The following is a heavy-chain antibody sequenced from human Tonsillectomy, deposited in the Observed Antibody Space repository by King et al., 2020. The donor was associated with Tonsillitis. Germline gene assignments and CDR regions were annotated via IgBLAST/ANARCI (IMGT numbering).Heavy chain of an antibody. D-gene: IGHD3-10*01. CDR3: ARRGRGGLYFDY. Sequence: QMQESGPGLVKPSETLSLTCTVSGGSISSYYWSWIRQPPGKGLEWIGYIYYSGSTNYNPSLKSRVTISVDTSKNQFSLKLSSVTAADTAVYYCARRGRGGLYFDYWGQGTLVTVSS. V-gene: IGHV4-59*08. J-gene: IGHJ4*02. CDR1: GGSISSYY. CDR2: IYYSGST.